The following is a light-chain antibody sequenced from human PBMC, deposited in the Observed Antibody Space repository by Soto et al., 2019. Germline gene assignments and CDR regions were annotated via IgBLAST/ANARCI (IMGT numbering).Light chain of an antibody. CDR1: PNVSSN. V-gene: IGKV3-15*01. CDR2: GAS. CDR3: QQYNDWQT. Sequence: EIVMTQSPATLSLSLGERATLSCRASPNVSSNLAWYQLKPGQAPRLLIYGASTRATGITARFSGSGSGTVFTLTLTSLQSEDFAVYYFQQYNDWQTFGQGTKVDI. J-gene: IGKJ1*01.